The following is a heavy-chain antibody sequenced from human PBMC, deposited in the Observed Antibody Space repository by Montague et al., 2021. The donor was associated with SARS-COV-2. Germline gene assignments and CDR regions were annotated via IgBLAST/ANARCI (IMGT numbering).Heavy chain of an antibody. V-gene: IGHV4-39*07. CDR2: INHSGST. CDR3: ARGARQGYGFRLGSFDS. J-gene: IGHJ4*02. D-gene: IGHD3-10*01. CDR1: GGSISSGGYY. Sequence: SETLSLTCTVSGGSISSGGYYWSWLRQHPGKGLEWIGEINHSGSTNYNPSLKSRVTMSVDTSKNQFSLKLSSVTAADTAVYYCARGARQGYGFRLGSFDSWGQGTLVTVSS.